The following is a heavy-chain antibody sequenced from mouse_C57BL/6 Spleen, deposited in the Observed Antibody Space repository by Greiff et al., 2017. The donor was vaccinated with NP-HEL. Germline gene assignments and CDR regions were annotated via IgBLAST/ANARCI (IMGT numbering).Heavy chain of an antibody. CDR3: ARSPGERRAIDS. D-gene: IGHD2-12*01. V-gene: IGHV1-52*01. CDR1: GYTFTSYW. J-gene: IGHJ4*01. CDR2: IDPSDSET. Sequence: VKLQQSGAELVRPGSSVKLSCKASGYTFTSYWMHWVKQRPIQGLEWIGNIDPSDSETHYNQKFKDKATLTVDKSSSTAYMQLSSLTSEDSAVYYSARSPGERRAIDSWGQGTPVPVSS.